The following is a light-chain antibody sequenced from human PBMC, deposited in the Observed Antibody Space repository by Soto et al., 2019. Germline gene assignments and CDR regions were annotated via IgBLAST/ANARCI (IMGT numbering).Light chain of an antibody. V-gene: IGKV3-15*01. CDR1: QSVGSN. CDR2: GAS. J-gene: IGKJ4*01. CDR3: QQYNSWPLT. Sequence: IVMTQSPATLSVSPGERATLSCTASQSVGSNLAWYQQKPGQAPRLLIYGASTRATAIPARFSGSGSGTESTLTISSLQSEDFAVYYCQQYNSWPLTFGGGTKVDIK.